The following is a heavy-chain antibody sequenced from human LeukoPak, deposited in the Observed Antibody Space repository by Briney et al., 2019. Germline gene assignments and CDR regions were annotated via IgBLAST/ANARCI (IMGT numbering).Heavy chain of an antibody. Sequence: PGGSLRLSCAASGFTFSSYSMNWVRQAPGKGLEWVSSISSSSSYIYYADSVKGRFTISRDNAKNSLYLQMNSLRAEDTAVYYCARDLGGSSWIEYWGQGTLVTVSS. CDR2: ISSSSSYI. CDR1: GFTFSSYS. CDR3: ARDLGGSSWIEY. J-gene: IGHJ4*02. D-gene: IGHD6-13*01. V-gene: IGHV3-21*01.